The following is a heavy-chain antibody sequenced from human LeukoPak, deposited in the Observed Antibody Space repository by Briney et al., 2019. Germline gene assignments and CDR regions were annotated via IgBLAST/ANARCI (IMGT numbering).Heavy chain of an antibody. CDR1: GGTFSRYA. CDR3: ARVDGFSVPH. CDR2: IIPIFGTA. J-gene: IGHJ4*02. D-gene: IGHD3-9*01. Sequence: SVTVSCKASGGTFSRYAISWVRQAPGQGLEWMGGIIPIFGTANHAQKFQGRVTITADESTSTAYMELSSLRSEDTAVYYCARVDGFSVPHWGQGTLVTVSS. V-gene: IGHV1-69*13.